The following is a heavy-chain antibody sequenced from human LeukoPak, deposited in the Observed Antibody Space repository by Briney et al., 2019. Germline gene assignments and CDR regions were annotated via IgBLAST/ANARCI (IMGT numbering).Heavy chain of an antibody. CDR3: ARAPNYYGSGSYLRKYYFDY. D-gene: IGHD3-10*01. J-gene: IGHJ4*02. CDR1: GGSISGGGYS. V-gene: IGHV4-30-2*01. Sequence: PSETLSLTCAVSGGSISGGGYSWSWIRQPPGKGLEWIGYIYHSGSTYYNPSLKSRVTISVDTSKNQFSLKLSSVTAADTAVYYCARAPNYYGSGSYLRKYYFDYWGQGTLVTVSS. CDR2: IYHSGST.